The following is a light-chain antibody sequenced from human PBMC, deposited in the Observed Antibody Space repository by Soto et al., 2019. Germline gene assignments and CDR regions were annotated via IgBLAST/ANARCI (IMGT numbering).Light chain of an antibody. CDR2: KAS. CDR1: QGISTW. CDR3: QQYNSYRT. V-gene: IGKV1-5*03. J-gene: IGKJ1*01. Sequence: EIQMAESPSSVSASVGDRVTITCRASQGISTWLAWYQQKPGKAPKLLIYKASTLKSGVPSRFSSSGSGTEFTLTISSLQPDDFATYYCQQYNSYRTFGQGTKVDIK.